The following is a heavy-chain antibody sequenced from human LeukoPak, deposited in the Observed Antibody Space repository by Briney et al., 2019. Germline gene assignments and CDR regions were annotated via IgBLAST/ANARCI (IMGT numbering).Heavy chain of an antibody. CDR3: AREGTTVVKGDFDY. CDR1: GFTFSSYP. CDR2: IWYDGSNK. Sequence: QSGGSLRLSCAASGFTFSSYPMHWVRQAPGKGLEWVAVIWYDGSNKYYADSVKGRFTISRDNSKNTLYLQMNSLRAEDTAVYYCAREGTTVVKGDFDYWGQGTLVTVSS. J-gene: IGHJ4*02. D-gene: IGHD4-23*01. V-gene: IGHV3-33*08.